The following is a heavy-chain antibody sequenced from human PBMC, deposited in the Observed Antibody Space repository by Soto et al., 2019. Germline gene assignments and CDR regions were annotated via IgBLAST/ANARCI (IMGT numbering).Heavy chain of an antibody. J-gene: IGHJ6*03. CDR3: ARSIAAAGRLGYYYYMDV. D-gene: IGHD6-13*01. V-gene: IGHV3-74*01. Sequence: GGSLRLSCAASGFTFSSYWMHWVRQAPGKGLAWVSRINSDGSSTSYADSVKGRFTISRDNAKNTLYLQMNSLRAEDTAVYYWARSIAAAGRLGYYYYMDVWGKGTTVTVSS. CDR1: GFTFSSYW. CDR2: INSDGSST.